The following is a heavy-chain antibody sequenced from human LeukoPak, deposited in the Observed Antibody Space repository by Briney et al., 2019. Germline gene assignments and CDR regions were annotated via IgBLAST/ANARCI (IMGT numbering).Heavy chain of an antibody. CDR1: GYTFTDYY. V-gene: IGHV1-2*06. Sequence: ASVKVSCKASGYTFTDYYIHWVRQAPRQGLEWMGRINCITGDTRSAQKFQGRVTMTRDTSISTAYMQLSSPRSDDTAVYYCAREIAATGAAVDYWGQGILVTVSS. J-gene: IGHJ4*02. CDR2: INCITGDT. CDR3: AREIAATGAAVDY. D-gene: IGHD6-13*01.